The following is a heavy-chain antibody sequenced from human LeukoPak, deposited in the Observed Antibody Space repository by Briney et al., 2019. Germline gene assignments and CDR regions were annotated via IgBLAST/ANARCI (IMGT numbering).Heavy chain of an antibody. CDR2: IYYSGST. J-gene: IGHJ4*02. CDR1: GGSISSYY. D-gene: IGHD2-2*01. V-gene: IGHV4-59*01. Sequence: SETLSLTCTVSGGSISSYYWSWIRQPPGKGLEWIGYIYYSGSTNYNPSLKSRVTISVDTSNNQFSLKLSSVTAADTAVYYCARLNGYQLLDYWGQGTLVTVSS. CDR3: ARLNGYQLLDY.